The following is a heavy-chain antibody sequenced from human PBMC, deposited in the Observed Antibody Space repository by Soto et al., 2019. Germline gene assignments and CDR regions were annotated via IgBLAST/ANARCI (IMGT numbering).Heavy chain of an antibody. D-gene: IGHD3-22*01. CDR2: IIPIFGTA. Sequence: QVQLVQSGAEVKKPGSSVKVSCKASGGTFSSYAISWVRQAPGQGLEWMGGIIPIFGTANYAQKFQGRVTITADESTSTAYMELSSLRSEDTAVYYCARDRGYYDSSGYYYFNAFDIWGQGTMVTVSS. V-gene: IGHV1-69*01. J-gene: IGHJ3*02. CDR1: GGTFSSYA. CDR3: ARDRGYYDSSGYYYFNAFDI.